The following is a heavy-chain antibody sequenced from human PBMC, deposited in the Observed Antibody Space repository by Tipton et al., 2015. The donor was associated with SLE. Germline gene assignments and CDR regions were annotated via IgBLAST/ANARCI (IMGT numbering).Heavy chain of an antibody. J-gene: IGHJ5*02. CDR3: ARVGEYIGP. V-gene: IGHV4-59*01. Sequence: TLSLTCNVSGGSINTYYWSWIRQPPGKGLEWIGYIHYSGSAYYNPSLKSRLTMSVQRSKNQFSLTVNSVTAADTAVYYCARVGEYIGPWSQGTLVTVSS. CDR1: GGSINTYY. CDR2: IHYSGSA. D-gene: IGHD6-6*01.